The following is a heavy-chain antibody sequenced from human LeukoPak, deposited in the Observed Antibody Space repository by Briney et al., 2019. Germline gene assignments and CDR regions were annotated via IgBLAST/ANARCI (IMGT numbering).Heavy chain of an antibody. CDR3: AREGGYCSGGSCRPSYYYGMDV. CDR2: ISSSSSTI. D-gene: IGHD2-15*01. CDR1: GFTFSSYE. Sequence: GGSLRLSCAASGFTFSSYEMNWVRQAPGKGLEWVSYISSSSSTIYYADSVKGRFTISRDNAKNSLYLQMNSLRAEDTAVYYCAREGGYCSGGSCRPSYYYGMDVWGKGTTVTVSS. V-gene: IGHV3-48*03. J-gene: IGHJ6*04.